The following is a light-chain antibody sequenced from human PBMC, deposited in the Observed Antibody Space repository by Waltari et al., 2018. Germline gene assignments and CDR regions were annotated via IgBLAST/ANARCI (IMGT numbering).Light chain of an antibody. J-gene: IGLJ1*01. CDR2: DDG. Sequence: SYLLTQPPSVSVAPGQTARLSCDGDNSGRKNVHWYQLKPGQAPLPVVYDDGDRPSGIPERFSGSNSGNTATLTISRVDAGDEADYYCQVWDSGSDHYVFGTVTKVTVL. CDR1: NSGRKN. V-gene: IGLV3-21*02. CDR3: QVWDSGSDHYV.